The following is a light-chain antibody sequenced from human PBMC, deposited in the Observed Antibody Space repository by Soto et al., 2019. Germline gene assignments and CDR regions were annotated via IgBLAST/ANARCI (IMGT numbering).Light chain of an antibody. V-gene: IGLV1-47*01. J-gene: IGLJ3*02. CDR3: AAWADSLSGL. Sequence: QSVLTQPPSASGTPGQRVTISCSGSSSNIGSNYVYWYQQLPGTAPKLLIYRNNQRPSGVPDRFSGSKSGTSASLAISGLRSEDEADYYCAAWADSLSGLFGGGTKLTVL. CDR2: RNN. CDR1: SSNIGSNY.